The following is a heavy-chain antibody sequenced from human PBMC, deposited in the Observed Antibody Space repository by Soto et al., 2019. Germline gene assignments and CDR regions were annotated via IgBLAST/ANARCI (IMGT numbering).Heavy chain of an antibody. CDR1: GGTFSNHA. Sequence: VPLEQSGAEMKKPGSSVKVSCKASGGTFSNHAFSWVRQAPGQGLEWMGGILPAFGPAEYAQRFQGRVTITADESTRTVYMDLSSRGSGDTAIYFCATTYGVRGLGSYWGQGTPVTVSS. D-gene: IGHD3-10*01. CDR3: ATTYGVRGLGSY. CDR2: ILPAFGPA. J-gene: IGHJ4*02. V-gene: IGHV1-69*01.